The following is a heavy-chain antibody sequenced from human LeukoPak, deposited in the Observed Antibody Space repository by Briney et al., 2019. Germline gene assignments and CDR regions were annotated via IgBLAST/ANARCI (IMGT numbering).Heavy chain of an antibody. CDR3: AKNELLWFGEFDAFDI. V-gene: IGHV3-64*01. CDR2: ISTNGGTT. Sequence: GGSLRLSCAASGFTFSNYAMHWVRQAPGKGLEYVSAISTNGGTTYYANSVKGRFTISRDNSKNTLYLQMGSLRAEDTAVYYCAKNELLWFGEFDAFDIWGQGTMVTVSS. CDR1: GFTFSNYA. J-gene: IGHJ3*02. D-gene: IGHD3-10*01.